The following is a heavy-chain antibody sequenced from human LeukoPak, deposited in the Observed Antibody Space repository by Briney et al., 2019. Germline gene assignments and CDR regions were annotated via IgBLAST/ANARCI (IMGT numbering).Heavy chain of an antibody. CDR1: GGTFSSYA. CDR3: ARPRTGDRGDAFDI. D-gene: IGHD7-27*01. J-gene: IGHJ3*02. V-gene: IGHV1-46*01. Sequence: ASVKVSCKASGGTFSSYAISWVRQAPGQGLEWMGIINPSGGSTSYAQKFQGRVTMTRDTSTSTVYMELSSLRSEDTAVYYCARPRTGDRGDAFDIWGQGTMVTVSS. CDR2: INPSGGST.